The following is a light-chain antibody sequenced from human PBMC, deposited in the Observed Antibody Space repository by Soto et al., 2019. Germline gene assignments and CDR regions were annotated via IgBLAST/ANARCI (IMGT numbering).Light chain of an antibody. J-gene: IGKJ1*01. CDR1: QSISSW. CDR2: DAS. Sequence: DLPMAQSPSTPSASVRDKVPVTFRASQSISSWLAWYQQKPGKAPKLLIYDASSLESGVPSRFSGSGSGTEFTLTISSLQPDDFATYYCQQYNSYPWTFGQGTKVGIK. V-gene: IGKV1-5*01. CDR3: QQYNSYPWT.